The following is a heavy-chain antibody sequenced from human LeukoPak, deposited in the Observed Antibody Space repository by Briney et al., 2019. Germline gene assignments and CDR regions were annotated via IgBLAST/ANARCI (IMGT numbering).Heavy chain of an antibody. CDR2: IYPGDSET. CDR3: ALIGSSGYVWGAFDI. Sequence: GESLKISCKGSGYNFTPYWIVWVRQMPGKGLEWMGIIYPGDSETRYSPSLQGQVTISADKSISTAYLQWSSLKASDTAIYYCALIGSSGYVWGAFDIWGQGTMVTVSS. J-gene: IGHJ3*02. CDR1: GYNFTPYW. V-gene: IGHV5-51*01. D-gene: IGHD3-22*01.